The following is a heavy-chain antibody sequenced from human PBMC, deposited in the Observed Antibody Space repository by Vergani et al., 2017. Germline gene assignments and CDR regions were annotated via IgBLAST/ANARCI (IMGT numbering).Heavy chain of an antibody. D-gene: IGHD2-2*01. J-gene: IGHJ3*02. CDR3: ARDIVVVPAAVQHDAFDI. CDR2: INPNSGGT. V-gene: IGHV1-2*02. Sequence: QVQLVQSGAEVKKPGASVKVSCKASGYTFTGYYMHWVRQAPGQGLEWMGWINPNSGGTNYAQKFQGRVTMTRDTSISTAYMELSRLRSDDTAVYYWARDIVVVPAAVQHDAFDIWGQGTMVTVSS. CDR1: GYTFTGYY.